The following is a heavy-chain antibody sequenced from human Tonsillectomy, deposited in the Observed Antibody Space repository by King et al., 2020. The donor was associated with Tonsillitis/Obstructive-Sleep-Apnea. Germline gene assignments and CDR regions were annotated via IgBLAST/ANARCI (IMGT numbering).Heavy chain of an antibody. J-gene: IGHJ4*02. CDR1: GGSLSDYY. V-gene: IGHV4-34*01. Sequence: VQLPQWGAGLLKPSETLSLTCGVFGGSLSDYYWSWIRQTPGKGLEWIGEINHSGTSDAAPSLRGRVTISVDTSRNEISLSMTSVTAADTAVYYCARGDTSLFDSRGQGTLVTVSS. D-gene: IGHD2/OR15-2a*01. CDR3: ARGDTSLFDS. CDR2: INHSGTS.